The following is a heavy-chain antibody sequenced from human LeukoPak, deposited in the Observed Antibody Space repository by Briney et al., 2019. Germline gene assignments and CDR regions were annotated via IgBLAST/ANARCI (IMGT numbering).Heavy chain of an antibody. D-gene: IGHD1-7*01. CDR1: GYTFTGYY. Sequence: ASVKVSCKASGYTFTGYYMHWVRQAPGQGLEWMGWLNPNSGGTNYAQKFQGRVTMTRDTSISTAYMELSRLRSEDTAVYYCARVGDNWNYARPFDYWGQGTLVTVSS. CDR3: ARVGDNWNYARPFDY. CDR2: LNPNSGGT. V-gene: IGHV1-2*02. J-gene: IGHJ4*02.